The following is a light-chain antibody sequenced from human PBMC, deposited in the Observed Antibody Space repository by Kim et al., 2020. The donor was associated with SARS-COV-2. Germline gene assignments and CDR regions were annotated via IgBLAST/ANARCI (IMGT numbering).Light chain of an antibody. J-gene: IGLJ1*01. Sequence: SVSPGQTASITCSGDKLGDKYACWYQQKPGQSPVLVIYQDSKRPSGIPERFSGSNSGNTATLTISGTQAMDEADYYCQAWDSSSGVFGTGTKVTVL. CDR2: QDS. V-gene: IGLV3-1*01. CDR3: QAWDSSSGV. CDR1: KLGDKY.